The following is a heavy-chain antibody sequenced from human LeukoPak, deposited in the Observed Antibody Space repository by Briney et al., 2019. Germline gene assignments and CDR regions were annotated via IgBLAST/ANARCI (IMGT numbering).Heavy chain of an antibody. Sequence: PGGSLRLSCAASGFTFSDYYMSWIRQAPGKGLEWVSYISSSGSTIYYADSVKGRFTISRDNAKNSLYLQMNSLRAEDTAVYYCARCGKYQLLSLFSVYWFDPWGQGTLVTVSS. D-gene: IGHD2-2*01. J-gene: IGHJ5*02. CDR3: ARCGKYQLLSLFSVYWFDP. CDR1: GFTFSDYY. CDR2: ISSSGSTI. V-gene: IGHV3-11*01.